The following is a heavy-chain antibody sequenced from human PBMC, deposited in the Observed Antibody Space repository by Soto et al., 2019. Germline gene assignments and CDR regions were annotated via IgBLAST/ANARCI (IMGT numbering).Heavy chain of an antibody. CDR3: ASGIGYSGYVEYFQH. J-gene: IGHJ1*01. CDR2: IYHSGST. Sequence: SEPLSLTCAVSGGSISSGGYSCSLIRQPPGKGLEWIGYIYHSGSTYYNPSLKSRVTISVDRSKNQFSLKLSSVTAADTAVYYCASGIGYSGYVEYFQHWGQGTLVTVSS. CDR1: GGSISSGGYS. V-gene: IGHV4-30-2*01. D-gene: IGHD5-12*01.